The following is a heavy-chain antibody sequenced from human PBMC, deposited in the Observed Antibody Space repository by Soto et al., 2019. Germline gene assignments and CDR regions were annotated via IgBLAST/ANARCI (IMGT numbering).Heavy chain of an antibody. CDR2: ISSSSSTI. CDR3: ARVGGSPPRDNWGLGYYYYYYGMDV. Sequence: GGSLRLSCAASGFTFSSYSMNWVRQAPGKGLEWVSYISSSSSTIYYADSVKGRFTISRDNAKNSLYLQMNSLRAEDTAVYYCARVGGSPPRDNWGLGYYYYYYGMDVWGQGTTVTVSS. J-gene: IGHJ6*02. V-gene: IGHV3-48*01. CDR1: GFTFSSYS. D-gene: IGHD7-27*01.